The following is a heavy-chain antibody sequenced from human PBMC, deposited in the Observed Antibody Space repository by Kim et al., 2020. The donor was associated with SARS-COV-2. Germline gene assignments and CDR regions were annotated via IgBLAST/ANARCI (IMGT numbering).Heavy chain of an antibody. CDR3: ARGIQRHDY. D-gene: IGHD5-18*01. J-gene: IGHJ4*02. CDR2: SEK. V-gene: IGHV3-7*03. Sequence: SEKYYVDSVKGRFTISRDNAKNSLYLQMNSLRAEDTAVYYCARGIQRHDYWGQGTLVTVSS.